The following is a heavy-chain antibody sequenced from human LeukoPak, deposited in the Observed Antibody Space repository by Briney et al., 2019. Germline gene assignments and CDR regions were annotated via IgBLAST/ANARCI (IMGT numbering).Heavy chain of an antibody. D-gene: IGHD5/OR15-5a*01. J-gene: IGHJ4*02. CDR3: VRQSTGLDY. CDR2: IESDGRNK. V-gene: IGHV3-30*04. CDR1: GFTFSTHT. Sequence: GGSLRLSCAPSGFTFSTHTMHWVRQAPGKGRGWVAVIESDGRNKYYAESVRGRFTISRDNSRNTLYLQLDSLRSEDTAVYYCVRQSTGLDYWGQGTLVTVSS.